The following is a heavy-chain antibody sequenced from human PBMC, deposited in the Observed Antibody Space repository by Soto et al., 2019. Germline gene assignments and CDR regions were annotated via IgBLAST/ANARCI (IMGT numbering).Heavy chain of an antibody. D-gene: IGHD6-19*01. J-gene: IGHJ6*02. Sequence: GGSLRLSCAASGFTFSSYSMNWVRQAPGKGLEWVSPISSSSSYIYHADSVKGRFTISRDNAKNSLYLQMNSLRAEDTAVYYCARDLEGVAGPPYYYYGMDVWGQGTTVTVSS. CDR2: ISSSSSYI. V-gene: IGHV3-21*01. CDR3: ARDLEGVAGPPYYYYGMDV. CDR1: GFTFSSYS.